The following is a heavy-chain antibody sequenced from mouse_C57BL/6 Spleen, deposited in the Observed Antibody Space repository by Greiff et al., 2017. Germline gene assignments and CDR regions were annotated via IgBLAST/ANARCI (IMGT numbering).Heavy chain of an antibody. CDR2: IDPSDSYT. V-gene: IGHV1-69*01. CDR3: ARWGGSSHWYFDV. Sequence: QVQLKQPGAELVMPGASVKLSCKASGYTFTSYWMHWVKQRPGQGLEWIGEIDPSDSYTNYNQKFKGKSTLTVDKSSSTAYMQLSSLTSEDSAVYYCARWGGSSHWYFDVWGTGTTVTVSS. CDR1: GYTFTSYW. D-gene: IGHD1-1*01. J-gene: IGHJ1*03.